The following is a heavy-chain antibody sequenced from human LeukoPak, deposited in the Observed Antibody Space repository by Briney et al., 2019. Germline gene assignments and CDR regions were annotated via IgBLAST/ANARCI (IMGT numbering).Heavy chain of an antibody. CDR1: GFTFSSYA. D-gene: IGHD3-22*01. CDR3: ARGLYDSSGYSY. V-gene: IGHV3-30-3*01. Sequence: GGSLRLSCAASGFTFSSYAMHWARQAPGKGLEWVAVISYDGSNKYYADSVKGRFTISRDNSKNTLYLQMNSLRAEDTAVYYCARGLYDSSGYSYWGQGTLVTVSS. CDR2: ISYDGSNK. J-gene: IGHJ4*02.